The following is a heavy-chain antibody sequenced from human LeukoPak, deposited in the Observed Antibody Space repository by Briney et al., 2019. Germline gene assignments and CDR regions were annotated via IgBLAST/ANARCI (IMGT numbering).Heavy chain of an antibody. CDR1: GFTFSSYA. V-gene: IGHV3-74*01. CDR3: ATGIDQYYSY. Sequence: PGGSLRLSCAASGFTFSSYAMSWVRQAPGKGLVWISRITSDGTGTIYGDSVKGRFTISRDNAKNTVYLELNSLGAEDTAVYFCATGIDQYYSYWGQGTLVTVSS. CDR2: ITSDGTGT. D-gene: IGHD2-15*01. J-gene: IGHJ4*02.